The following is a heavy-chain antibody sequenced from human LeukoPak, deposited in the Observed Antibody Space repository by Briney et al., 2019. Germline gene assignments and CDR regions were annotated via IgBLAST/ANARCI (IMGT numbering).Heavy chain of an antibody. CDR3: ARENFYGMDV. J-gene: IGHJ6*02. Sequence: GGSLRLSCAASGFTFSRYWMNWVRQAPGKGLVWVSRINSDGSTTRYADFVKGRFTISRDNAKNTMYLQMNSLRAEDTAVYYCARENFYGMDVWGQGTTVTVSS. CDR1: GFTFSRYW. CDR2: INSDGSTT. V-gene: IGHV3-74*01.